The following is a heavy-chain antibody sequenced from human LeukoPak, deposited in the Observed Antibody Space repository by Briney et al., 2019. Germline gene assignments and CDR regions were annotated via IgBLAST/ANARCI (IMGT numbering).Heavy chain of an antibody. CDR2: INTDGSIT. V-gene: IGHV3-74*01. J-gene: IGHJ1*01. Sequence: GGSLSLSCAASGFTFSSYWMHWVRQAPGKGLLWVSRINTDGSITNYADSVKGRFTISSDNAKNTLHLQMNSLRSADTAVYYCARVPPSVGEATSEYFQDWGQGTLVTVSS. CDR3: ARVPPSVGEATSEYFQD. D-gene: IGHD1-26*01. CDR1: GFTFSSYW.